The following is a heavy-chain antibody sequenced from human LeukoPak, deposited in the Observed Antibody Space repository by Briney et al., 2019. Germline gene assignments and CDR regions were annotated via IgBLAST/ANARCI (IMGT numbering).Heavy chain of an antibody. Sequence: PSETLSLTCAVYGGSFSGYYWSWIRQPPGKGLEWIGENNHSGSTNYNPSLKSRVTISVDTSKNQFSLKLSSVTAADTAVYYCASRAPGYYCGMDVWGQGTTVTVSS. CDR1: GGSFSGYY. CDR2: NNHSGST. CDR3: ASRAPGYYCGMDV. J-gene: IGHJ6*02. V-gene: IGHV4-34*01.